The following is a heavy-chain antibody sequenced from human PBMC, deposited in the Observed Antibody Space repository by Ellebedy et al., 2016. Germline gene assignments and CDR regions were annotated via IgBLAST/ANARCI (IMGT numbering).Heavy chain of an antibody. CDR2: ISYDGSVQ. V-gene: IGHV3-30-3*01. CDR3: ARDRAMVVGATYWYFDL. CDR1: GFTFSIYA. Sequence: GESLKISCAASGFTFSIYAIHWVRQSPGKGLEWVAYISYDGSVQYYADSVKGRFTISRDNTQNTLSLQMNSLRVEDTAVYYCARDRAMVVGATYWYFDLWGRGTLVTVSS. D-gene: IGHD2-15*01. J-gene: IGHJ2*01.